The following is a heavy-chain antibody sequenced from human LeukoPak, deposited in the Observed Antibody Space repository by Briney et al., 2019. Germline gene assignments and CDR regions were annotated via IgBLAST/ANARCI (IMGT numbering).Heavy chain of an antibody. CDR2: INPNSGGT. CDR1: GYTFTGYY. D-gene: IGHD3-22*01. Sequence: ASVKVSCKASGYTFTGYYMHWVRQAPGQGLEWMGWINPNSGGTNYAQKFQGRVTMTRGTSISTAYMELSRLRSDDTAVYYCARNYDRYYYYYGMDVWGQGTTVTVSS. V-gene: IGHV1-2*02. J-gene: IGHJ6*02. CDR3: ARNYDRYYYYYGMDV.